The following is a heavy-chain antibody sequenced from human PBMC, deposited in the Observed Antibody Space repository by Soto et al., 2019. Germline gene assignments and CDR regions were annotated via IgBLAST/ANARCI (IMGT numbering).Heavy chain of an antibody. CDR3: TRGREWELLLSHY. V-gene: IGHV1-8*01. CDR1: GYTFPSYD. D-gene: IGHD1-26*01. Sequence: ASVKVSCKASGYTFPSYDINWVRQATGQGLEWMGWMNPNSGNTGYAQKFQGRVTMTRNTSISTAYMELSSLRSEDTAVYYCTRGREWELLLSHYWGQGALVTVSS. CDR2: MNPNSGNT. J-gene: IGHJ4*02.